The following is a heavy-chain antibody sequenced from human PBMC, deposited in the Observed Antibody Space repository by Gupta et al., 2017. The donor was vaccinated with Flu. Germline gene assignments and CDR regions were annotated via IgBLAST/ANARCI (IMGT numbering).Heavy chain of an antibody. CDR2: ISSSGSTI. CDR3: ARVDPWVAVAGTGY. J-gene: IGHJ4*02. CDR1: GFTFSSYE. D-gene: IGHD6-19*01. V-gene: IGHV3-48*03. Sequence: EVQLVESGGGLVQPGGSLRLSCAASGFTFSSYEMTWVRQAPGKGLEWVSYISSSGSTIYYADSVKGRFTISRDNAKNSLYLQMNSLRAEDTAVYYCARVDPWVAVAGTGYWGQGTLVTVSS.